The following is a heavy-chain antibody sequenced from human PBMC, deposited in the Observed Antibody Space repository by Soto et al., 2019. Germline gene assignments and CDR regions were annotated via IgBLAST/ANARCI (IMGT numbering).Heavy chain of an antibody. J-gene: IGHJ4*02. CDR1: GYTLTELC. D-gene: IGHD4-4*01. CDR2: FDPEDGET. CDR3: ATESTTVPYYFDS. V-gene: IGHV1-24*01. Sequence: ASVKVSCKVSGYTLTELCMHWVRQAPGKGLEWMGGFDPEDGETIYAQKFQGRVTMTEDTSTDTVYMDLSSLRSEDTAVYYCATESTTVPYYFDSWGQGTLVTVSS.